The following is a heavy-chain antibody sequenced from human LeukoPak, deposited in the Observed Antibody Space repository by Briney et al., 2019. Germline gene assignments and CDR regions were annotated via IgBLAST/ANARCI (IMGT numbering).Heavy chain of an antibody. CDR2: MNPNSGNT. CDR1: GYTFTSYD. J-gene: IGHJ4*02. V-gene: IGHV1-8*03. D-gene: IGHD2-21*01. CDR3: ARGLLGAYCGGDCYTFDY. Sequence: ASVKVSCKASGYTFTSYDINWVRQATGQGLEWMGWMNPNSGNTGYAQKFQGRVTITRNTSISTAYMELSSLRFEDTAVYYCARGLLGAYCGGDCYTFDYWGQGTLVTVSS.